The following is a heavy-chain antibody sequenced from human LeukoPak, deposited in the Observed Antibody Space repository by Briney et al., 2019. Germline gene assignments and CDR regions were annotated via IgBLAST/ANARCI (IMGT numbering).Heavy chain of an antibody. D-gene: IGHD4-17*01. J-gene: IGHJ6*02. CDR2: VDPRDGDT. Sequence: ASVKVSCKVYGDTLTELSMHWVRQAPGKGLEWVGSVDPRDGDTFYAQKFQGRVTMTEDTSTDTAYMEVSGLRSEDTAIYYCATFIPRPNEYGDYLYYYYGMDVWGQGTTVTVSS. CDR1: GDTLTELS. CDR3: ATFIPRPNEYGDYLYYYYGMDV. V-gene: IGHV1-24*01.